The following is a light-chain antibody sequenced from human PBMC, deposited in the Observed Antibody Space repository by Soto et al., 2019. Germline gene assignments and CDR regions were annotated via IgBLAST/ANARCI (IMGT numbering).Light chain of an antibody. Sequence: QSVLTQPPSVSGAPGQRVTISCTGSSSNIGAGYDVHWYQQLPGTAPKRLIYGNTNRPSGVPDRFSGSKSGTSASLAVTGLQAEDEADYYCQSYDSSLRGSVFGGGTQLTVL. CDR3: QSYDSSLRGSV. V-gene: IGLV1-40*01. CDR2: GNT. J-gene: IGLJ2*01. CDR1: SSNIGAGYD.